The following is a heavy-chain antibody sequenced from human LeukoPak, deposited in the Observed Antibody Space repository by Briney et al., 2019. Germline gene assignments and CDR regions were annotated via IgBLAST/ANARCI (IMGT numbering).Heavy chain of an antibody. CDR1: GGSISIYY. D-gene: IGHD3-22*01. CDR3: ARLNPPGYYYDSSGLYYFDY. Sequence: PSETLSLTCTVSGGSISIYYWSWIRQPPGKGLEWIGYIYYSGSTNYNPSLKSRVTISVDTSKNQFSLKLSSVTAADTAVYYCARLNPPGYYYDSSGLYYFDYWGQGTLVTVSS. V-gene: IGHV4-59*01. J-gene: IGHJ4*02. CDR2: IYYSGST.